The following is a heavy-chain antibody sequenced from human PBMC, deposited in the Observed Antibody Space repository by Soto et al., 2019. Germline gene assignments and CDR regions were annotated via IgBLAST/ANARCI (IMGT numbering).Heavy chain of an antibody. CDR3: AREIVTAGGNNYFDP. V-gene: IGHV4-4*02. Sequence: SETLSLTCGVSGGTVASSHSWSWGRQTESKGFEWIGNVYHTGDTNFNPSLQSRVNFSVDKSNNQFSLRLTSLTAADTAVYFCAREIVTAGGNNYFDPWGPGTLVTVSS. CDR2: VYHTGDT. D-gene: IGHD2-21*02. CDR1: GGTVASSHS. J-gene: IGHJ5*02.